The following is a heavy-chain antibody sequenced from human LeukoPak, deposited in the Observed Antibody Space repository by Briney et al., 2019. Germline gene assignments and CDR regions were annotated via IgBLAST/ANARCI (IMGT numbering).Heavy chain of an antibody. CDR1: GYTFTSYY. CDR3: ARDERGYCSSTSCYKVFGWFDP. J-gene: IGHJ5*02. CDR2: INPSGGST. V-gene: IGHV1-46*01. Sequence: ASVKVSRKASGYTFTSYYMHWVRQAPGQGLEWMGIINPSGGSTSYAHHLQGSITITKDMSTSTVYMELSSLSSEDTAVYYCARDERGYCSSTSCYKVFGWFDPWGQGTLVTVSS. D-gene: IGHD2-2*02.